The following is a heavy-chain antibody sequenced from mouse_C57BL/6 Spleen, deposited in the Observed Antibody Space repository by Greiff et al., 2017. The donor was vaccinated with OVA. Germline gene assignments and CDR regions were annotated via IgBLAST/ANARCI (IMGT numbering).Heavy chain of an antibody. D-gene: IGHD2-1*01. V-gene: IGHV1-18*01. CDR1: GYTFTDYN. J-gene: IGHJ4*01. CDR3: ARGGYGNYLYYYAMDY. CDR2: INPNNGGT. Sequence: EVQLQQSGPELVKPGASVKIPCKASGYTFTDYNMDWVKQSHGKSLEWIGDINPNNGGTIYNQKFKGKATLTVDKSSSTAYMELRSLTSEDTAVYYCARGGYGNYLYYYAMDYWGQGTSVTVSS.